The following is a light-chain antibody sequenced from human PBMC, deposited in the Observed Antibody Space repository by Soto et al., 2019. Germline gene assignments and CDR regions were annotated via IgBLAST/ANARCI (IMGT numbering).Light chain of an antibody. CDR3: MQGTHWPLT. V-gene: IGKV2-30*02. Sequence: DVVMTQSPLSLPVTLGQPASISCRSSQSLVHSDGNTYLNWFQQRPGQSPRRLIYKVSNRDSGVPGKFSGSGSGTDFTLKISRVEADDVGVYYCMQGTHWPLTFGGGTKVEIK. CDR2: KVS. CDR1: QSLVHSDGNTY. J-gene: IGKJ4*01.